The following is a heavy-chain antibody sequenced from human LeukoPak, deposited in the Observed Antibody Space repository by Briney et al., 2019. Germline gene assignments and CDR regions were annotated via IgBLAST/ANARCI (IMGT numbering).Heavy chain of an antibody. D-gene: IGHD6-19*01. J-gene: IGHJ4*02. CDR3: ARVLSYSSGWYYALDY. CDR2: IYHSGST. Sequence: SETLSLTCAVSGGSISSSNWWSWVRQPPGKGLEWIGEIYHSGSTNYNPSLKSRVTISVDKSKNQFSLKLSSVTAADTAVYYCARVLSYSSGWYYALDYWSQGTLVTVSS. CDR1: GGSISSSNW. V-gene: IGHV4-4*02.